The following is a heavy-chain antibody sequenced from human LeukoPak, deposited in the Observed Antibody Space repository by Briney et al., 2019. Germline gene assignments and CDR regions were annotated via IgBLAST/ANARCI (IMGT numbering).Heavy chain of an antibody. CDR1: GGSISSYY. CDR2: IYYSGST. Sequence: SETLSLICTVSGGSISSYYWSWIRQPPGKGLERIGYIYYSGSTNYNPSLKSRVTISVDTSKNQFSLKLSSVTAADTAVYYCARGRFFSSVGPYIFDYWGQGTLVTVSS. V-gene: IGHV4-59*01. D-gene: IGHD3-16*01. J-gene: IGHJ4*02. CDR3: ARGRFFSSVGPYIFDY.